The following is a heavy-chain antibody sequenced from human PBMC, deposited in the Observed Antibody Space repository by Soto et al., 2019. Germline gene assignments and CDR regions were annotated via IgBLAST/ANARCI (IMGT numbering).Heavy chain of an antibody. J-gene: IGHJ4*02. V-gene: IGHV3-30*18. CDR1: GFTFSSYG. CDR2: ISYDGSNK. CDR3: AKDKHIVVVTAPFDY. Sequence: QVQLVESGGGVVQPGRSLRLSCAASGFTFSSYGMHWVRQAPGKGLEWVAVISYDGSNKYCADSVKGRFTISRDNSKNTLYLQMNSLRAEDTAVYYCAKDKHIVVVTAPFDYWGQGTLVTVSS. D-gene: IGHD2-21*02.